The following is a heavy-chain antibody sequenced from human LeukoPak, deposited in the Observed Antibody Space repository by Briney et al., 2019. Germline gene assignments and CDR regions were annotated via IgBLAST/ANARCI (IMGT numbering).Heavy chain of an antibody. CDR1: GYTFTGYY. CDR3: ARDQGGNAIDY. D-gene: IGHD1-1*01. CDR2: INPNSGDT. J-gene: IGHJ4*02. V-gene: IGHV1-2*06. Sequence: ASVKGSCKASGYTFTGYYIHWVRQAPGQGLEWMGRINPNSGDTNYAQKFQGRVTMTRDTSISTAYMELCRLRSDDTAVYYCARDQGGNAIDYWGQGTLVTVSS.